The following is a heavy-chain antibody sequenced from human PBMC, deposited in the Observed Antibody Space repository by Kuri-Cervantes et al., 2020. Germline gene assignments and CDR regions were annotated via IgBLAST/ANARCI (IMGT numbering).Heavy chain of an antibody. CDR1: GYTFRSYY. Sequence: ASVKVSCKASGYTFRSYYIHWVRQAPGQGLEWMGIINPSSGSTTYAPKVQGRVTMTRDTSTSTVYMELSSLRSEDTAVYYCTRAPGVDDSGRAEDYWGQGTLVTVSS. CDR3: TRAPGVDDSGRAEDY. J-gene: IGHJ4*02. D-gene: IGHD3-10*01. V-gene: IGHV1-46*01. CDR2: INPSSGST.